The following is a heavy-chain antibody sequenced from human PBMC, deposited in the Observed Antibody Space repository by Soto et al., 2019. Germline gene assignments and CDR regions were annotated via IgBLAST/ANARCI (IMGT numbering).Heavy chain of an antibody. CDR1: GFTVSSNY. D-gene: IGHD5-18*01. Sequence: EVQLVESGGGLIQPGGSLRLSCAASGFTVSSNYMSWVRQAPGKGLEWVSVIYSGGSTYYADSVKGRFTISRDNSKNTLYLQMNSLRAEDTAVYYCASDHTGRYGDWFDPWGQGTLVTVSS. J-gene: IGHJ5*02. V-gene: IGHV3-53*01. CDR2: IYSGGST. CDR3: ASDHTGRYGDWFDP.